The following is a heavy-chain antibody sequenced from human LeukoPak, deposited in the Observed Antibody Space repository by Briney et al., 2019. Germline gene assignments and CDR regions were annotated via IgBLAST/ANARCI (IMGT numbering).Heavy chain of an antibody. V-gene: IGHV3-48*03. Sequence: GGSLRLSCAASGFTFSSYEMNWVRQAPGKGLEWVSYISRSGSTIYYADSVKGRFTISRDNAKNSLYLQMNSLRAEDTAVYYCARAARGSGKNGMDVWGQGTTVTVSS. CDR2: ISRSGSTI. D-gene: IGHD3-10*01. CDR3: ARAARGSGKNGMDV. J-gene: IGHJ6*02. CDR1: GFTFSSYE.